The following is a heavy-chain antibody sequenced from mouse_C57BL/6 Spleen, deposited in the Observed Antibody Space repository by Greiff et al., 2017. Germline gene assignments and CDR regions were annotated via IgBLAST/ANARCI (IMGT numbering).Heavy chain of an antibody. CDR2: IDPSDSET. J-gene: IGHJ2*01. CDR3: ARWERTVFYFDY. Sequence: VQLQQPGAELVRPGSSVKLSCKASGYTFTSYWMHWVKQRPIQGLEWIGNIDPSDSETHYNQKFKDKATLTVEKSSSTAYMQLSSLTSEDSAVYYGARWERTVFYFDYWGQGTTLTVSS. D-gene: IGHD4-1*01. V-gene: IGHV1-52*01. CDR1: GYTFTSYW.